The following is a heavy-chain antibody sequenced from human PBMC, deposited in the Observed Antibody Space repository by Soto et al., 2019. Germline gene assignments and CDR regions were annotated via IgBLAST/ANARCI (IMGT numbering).Heavy chain of an antibody. Sequence: PGGSLRLSCAASGFTFSDYYMSWIRQAPGKGLEWVSYISGSGSTIYYADSVKGRFTISRDNAKNSLYLQMNSLRAEDTAVYYCARDRFNSGSYYIDYWGQGTLVTVSS. V-gene: IGHV3-11*01. J-gene: IGHJ4*02. D-gene: IGHD1-26*01. CDR3: ARDRFNSGSYYIDY. CDR2: ISGSGSTI. CDR1: GFTFSDYY.